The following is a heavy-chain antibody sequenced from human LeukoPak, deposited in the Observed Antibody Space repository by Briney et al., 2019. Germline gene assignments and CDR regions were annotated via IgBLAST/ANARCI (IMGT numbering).Heavy chain of an antibody. D-gene: IGHD6-13*01. V-gene: IGHV3-23*01. CDR2: ISGSGTVT. Sequence: GGSLRLSCAPSGFTFSNYAMDWVRRAPGKGLEWVAAISGSGTVTYYVDSVKGRFTISRDNSKKTLNLQMDGLRVDDTAVYYCAKGHSSWDYHGMDVWGQGTTVTVSS. CDR3: AKGHSSWDYHGMDV. CDR1: GFTFSNYA. J-gene: IGHJ6*02.